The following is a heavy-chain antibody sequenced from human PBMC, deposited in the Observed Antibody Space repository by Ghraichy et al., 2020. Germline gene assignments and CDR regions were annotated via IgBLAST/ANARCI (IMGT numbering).Heavy chain of an antibody. V-gene: IGHV4-59*01. CDR2: IYYSGST. D-gene: IGHD4-17*01. CDR1: GGSISSYY. CDR3: ARATVFTTVTGNYYYGMDV. Sequence: SETLSLTCTVSGGSISSYYWSWIRQPPGKGLEWIGYIYYSGSTNYNPSLKSRVTISVDTSKNQFSLKLSSVTAADTAVYYCARATVFTTVTGNYYYGMDVWGQGTTVTVSS. J-gene: IGHJ6*02.